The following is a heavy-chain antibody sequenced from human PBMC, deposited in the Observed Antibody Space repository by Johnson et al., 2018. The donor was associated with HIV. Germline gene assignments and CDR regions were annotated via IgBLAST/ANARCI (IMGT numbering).Heavy chain of an antibody. D-gene: IGHD3-22*01. J-gene: IGHJ3*02. Sequence: VQLVESGGGVVQPGRSLRLSCAASGFTFSSYAMHWVRQAPGKGLEWVAVISYDGSNKYYADSVKGRFTISRDNSKNSLYLQMNSLRAEDTALYYCARDISSGYHAFDIWGQGTMVTVSS. CDR2: ISYDGSNK. CDR3: ARDISSGYHAFDI. CDR1: GFTFSSYA. V-gene: IGHV3-30-3*01.